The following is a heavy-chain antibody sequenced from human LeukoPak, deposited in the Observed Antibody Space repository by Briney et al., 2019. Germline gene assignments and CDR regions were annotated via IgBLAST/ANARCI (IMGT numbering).Heavy chain of an antibody. CDR3: ARDDNMVVRVGFDY. V-gene: IGHV3-7*01. CDR1: GFTFSTYS. D-gene: IGHD4/OR15-4a*01. CDR2: IKQDGSEK. J-gene: IGHJ4*02. Sequence: PGGSLRLSGAASGFTFSTYSINWVRQAPGKGLEWVANIKQDGSEKYYVDSVKGRFTISRDNAKNSLYLQMNSLRAEDTAVYYCARDDNMVVRVGFDYWGQGTLVTVSS.